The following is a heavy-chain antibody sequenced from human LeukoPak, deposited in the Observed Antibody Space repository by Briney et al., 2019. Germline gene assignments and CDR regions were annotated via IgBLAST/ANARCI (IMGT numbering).Heavy chain of an antibody. CDR2: INWNSDSI. CDR3: ARDHAYAFDI. J-gene: IGHJ3*02. V-gene: IGHV3-9*01. Sequence: PGGSLRLSCAVSGFTFDDYAMHWVRQVPGKGLEWVSGINWNSDSIGYADSVKGRFTTSRDNAKNSLYLQMNSLRAEDTAVYYCARDHAYAFDIWGQGTLVTVSS. CDR1: GFTFDDYA. D-gene: IGHD2-2*01.